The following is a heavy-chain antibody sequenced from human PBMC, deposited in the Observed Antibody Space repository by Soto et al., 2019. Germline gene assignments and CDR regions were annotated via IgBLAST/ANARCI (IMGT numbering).Heavy chain of an antibody. J-gene: IGHJ4*02. D-gene: IGHD7-27*01. V-gene: IGHV3-66*01. CDR2: IYRGGDI. CDR1: GFFVTNYS. Sequence: EVQVVESGGGLVQPGGSLRLSCAASGFFVTNYSMRWFRQAPGKGLEWVSVIYRGGDIYYADSVQGRFTTSRDTSRNSLDLQMNRLRVEDTAVYYCARDWRDGETMGGEGAVVTVSS. CDR3: ARDWRDGETM.